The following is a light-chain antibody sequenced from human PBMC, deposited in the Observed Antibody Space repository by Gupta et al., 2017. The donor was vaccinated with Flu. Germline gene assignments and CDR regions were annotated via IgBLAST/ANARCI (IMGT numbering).Light chain of an antibody. CDR1: ESVGRY. J-gene: IGKJ2*01. Sequence: EIVLTQSPGTLSLPPGEGATISCRASESVGRYLAWYQQKPGQAPRLLMYDVFKKPTGIPDRFSGSGSGTDFTLTITNVQPEDFAVYYCQQRTNWPPYTFGQGTKLEIK. V-gene: IGKV3-11*01. CDR2: DVF. CDR3: QQRTNWPPYT.